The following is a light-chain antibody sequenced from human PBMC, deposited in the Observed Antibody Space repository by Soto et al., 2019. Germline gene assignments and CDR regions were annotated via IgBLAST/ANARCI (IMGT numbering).Light chain of an antibody. CDR1: QGVSSY. CDR2: DAS. J-gene: IGKJ4*01. CDR3: QQYSNWPPVT. Sequence: EIVLTQSPATLSLSPGERATLSCRASQGVSSYLAWYQQKPGQAPRLLIYDASNRATGIPARFSGSGSGTEFPLTISSLESEDFAVYYCQQYSNWPPVTFGGGTNLEIK. V-gene: IGKV3-11*01.